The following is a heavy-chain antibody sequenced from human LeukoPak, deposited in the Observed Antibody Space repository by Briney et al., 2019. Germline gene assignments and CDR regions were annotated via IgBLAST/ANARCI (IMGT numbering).Heavy chain of an antibody. D-gene: IGHD6-6*01. CDR1: GFTLSNHW. V-gene: IGHV3-7*01. Sequence: GGSLRLSCAASGFTLSNHWMTWVRQVPGRGPEWVANVNRDGSETYYLDSVKGRFTISRDNAKNSLHLQMNSLRAEDTAVYYCAKGSSRPPNAFDIWGQGTLVTVSS. J-gene: IGHJ3*02. CDR2: VNRDGSET. CDR3: AKGSSRPPNAFDI.